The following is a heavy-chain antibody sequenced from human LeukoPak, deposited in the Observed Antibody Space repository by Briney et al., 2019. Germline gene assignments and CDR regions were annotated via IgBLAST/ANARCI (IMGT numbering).Heavy chain of an antibody. CDR3: ARGVAGTYYYYYMDV. J-gene: IGHJ6*03. V-gene: IGHV1-2*02. CDR2: INPNSGGT. D-gene: IGHD6-19*01. CDR1: GYTFTGYY. Sequence: ASVKVSCKASGYTFTGYYMHWVRQAPGQGLEWMGWINPNSGGTNYAQKFQGRVTMTRDTSISTAYMELSRLRSDDTALYYCARGVAGTYYYYYMDVWGEGTTVTVSS.